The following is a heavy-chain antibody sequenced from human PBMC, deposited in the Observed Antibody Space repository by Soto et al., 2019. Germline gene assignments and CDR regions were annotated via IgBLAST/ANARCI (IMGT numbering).Heavy chain of an antibody. D-gene: IGHD1-26*01. J-gene: IGHJ6*02. V-gene: IGHV1-2*04. Sequence: GASVKVSCKASGYTFFDNYMHWVREAPGQGLEWMGWINPNSGATKSAQKFQGWVTMTRDTSISTAYMEVSRLRSDDTAIYYWARGAYSISRGGIDVWGQGTTVTVSS. CDR1: GYTFFDNY. CDR3: ARGAYSISRGGIDV. CDR2: INPNSGAT.